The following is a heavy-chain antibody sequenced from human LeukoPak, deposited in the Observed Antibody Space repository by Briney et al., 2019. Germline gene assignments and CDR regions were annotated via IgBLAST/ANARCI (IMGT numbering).Heavy chain of an antibody. CDR2: IYYSGST. J-gene: IGHJ4*02. CDR3: ARDRNGVNYFDY. Sequence: PSETLSLTCTVSGGSISSYYWSWIRQPPGKGLEWIGYIYYSGSTNYNPSLKSRVTISVDTSKNQFSLKLSSVTAADTAVYYCARDRNGVNYFDYWGQGTLVTVSS. CDR1: GGSISSYY. D-gene: IGHD3-10*01. V-gene: IGHV4-59*12.